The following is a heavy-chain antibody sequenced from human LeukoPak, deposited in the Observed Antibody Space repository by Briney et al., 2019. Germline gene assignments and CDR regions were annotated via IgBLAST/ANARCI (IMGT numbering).Heavy chain of an antibody. Sequence: GGSLRLSCAASGFTISTYAMSWARQTPGKGLEWVSAITGSGCGTYYADSVKGRFTISRDNSKNTLSLQMSSLRVEDTAVYFCSRINYYAGSDYYKYCFDTWGQGTLVTVSS. V-gene: IGHV3-23*01. CDR2: ITGSGCGT. J-gene: IGHJ4*02. D-gene: IGHD3-22*01. CDR3: SRINYYAGSDYYKYCFDT. CDR1: GFTISTYA.